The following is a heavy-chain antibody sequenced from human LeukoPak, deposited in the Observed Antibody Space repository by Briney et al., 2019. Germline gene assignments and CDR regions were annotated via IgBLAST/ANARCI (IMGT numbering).Heavy chain of an antibody. D-gene: IGHD6-13*01. CDR2: ISPYSGNT. J-gene: IGHJ4*02. Sequence: ASVKVSCKASDYTFSTYGITWVRQAPGQGLEWMGWISPYSGNTDYAQKFQGRVTMTTDTSTTTAYMELRSLRSDDTAVYYCARASGVSAAGSPYYFDYWGQGTLVTVSS. CDR3: ARASGVSAAGSPYYFDY. V-gene: IGHV1-18*01. CDR1: DYTFSTYG.